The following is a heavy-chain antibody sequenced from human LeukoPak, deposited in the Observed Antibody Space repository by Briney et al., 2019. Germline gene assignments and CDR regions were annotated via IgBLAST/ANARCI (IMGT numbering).Heavy chain of an antibody. J-gene: IGHJ1*01. V-gene: IGHV4-59*01. CDR3: AAQYYYGSRSYYDAEYFQH. D-gene: IGHD3-10*01. CDR2: IYHSGST. Sequence: SETLSLTCTVSGGSISSYYWTWIRQPPGKGLEWIGYIYHSGSTDYNPSLKSRVTISVDTSKNQFSLKLSSVTAADTAVYYCAAQYYYGSRSYYDAEYFQHWGQGTLVTVSS. CDR1: GGSISSYY.